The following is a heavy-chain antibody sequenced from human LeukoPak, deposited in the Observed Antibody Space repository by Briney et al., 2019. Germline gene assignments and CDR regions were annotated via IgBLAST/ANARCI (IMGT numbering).Heavy chain of an antibody. Sequence: GGSLRLSCSASGFPFSSYAMHWVRQAPGKGLEYVSAFSDSGGSTYYADSLKGTFTISRDNSKNKLYLQMSSLRAEDTAVYFCVGGYSFGPYGMDVWGQGTTVTVSS. V-gene: IGHV3-64D*09. CDR1: GFPFSSYA. D-gene: IGHD2-15*01. J-gene: IGHJ6*02. CDR2: FSDSGGST. CDR3: VGGYSFGPYGMDV.